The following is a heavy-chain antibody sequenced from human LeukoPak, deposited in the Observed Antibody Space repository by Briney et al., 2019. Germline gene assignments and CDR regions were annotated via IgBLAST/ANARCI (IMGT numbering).Heavy chain of an antibody. V-gene: IGHV3-30*18. J-gene: IGHJ4*02. Sequence: GRSLRLSCAASGFTFSSYGMHWVRQAPGKGPEWVAVISYDGSNKYYADSVKGRFTISRDNSKNTLYLQMNSLRAEDTAVYYCAKPADYGYFDYWGQGTLVTVSS. CDR3: AKPADYGYFDY. CDR1: GFTFSSYG. D-gene: IGHD4-17*01. CDR2: ISYDGSNK.